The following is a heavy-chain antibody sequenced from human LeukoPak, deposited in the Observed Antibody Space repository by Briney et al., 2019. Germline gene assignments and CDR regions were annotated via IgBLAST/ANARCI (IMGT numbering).Heavy chain of an antibody. Sequence: GASVKVSCKASGYTFTSYGISWVRQAPGQGLEWMGWISAYNGNTNYAQKLQGRVTMTTDTSTSTAYMELRSLRSDDTAVYYCAREGIVVVGNEHYYYYMDVWGKGTTVTVSS. CDR1: GYTFTSYG. D-gene: IGHD2-15*01. J-gene: IGHJ6*03. CDR2: ISAYNGNT. V-gene: IGHV1-18*01. CDR3: AREGIVVVGNEHYYYYMDV.